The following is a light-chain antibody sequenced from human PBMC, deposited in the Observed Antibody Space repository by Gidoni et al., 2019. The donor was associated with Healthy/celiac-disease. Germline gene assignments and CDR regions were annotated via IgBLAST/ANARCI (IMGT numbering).Light chain of an antibody. CDR2: DVS. CDR3: SSYTSSNTHVV. V-gene: IGLV2-14*03. CDR1: SSDVGGYNY. J-gene: IGLJ2*01. Sequence: QSALTQPASVSVSPGQSITISCTGTSSDVGGYNYVSWSQQHPGKAPKLMIYDVSNRPSGVSNRFSGSKSGNTASLTISGLQAEDEADYYCSSYTSSNTHVVFGGGTKLTVL.